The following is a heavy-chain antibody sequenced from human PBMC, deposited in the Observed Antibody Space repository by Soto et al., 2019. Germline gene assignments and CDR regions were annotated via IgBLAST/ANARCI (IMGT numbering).Heavy chain of an antibody. CDR3: ARHSLALRKNNWFDP. J-gene: IGHJ5*02. CDR2: IFYLGSS. CDR1: GDSIIRSDFY. D-gene: IGHD3-3*02. Sequence: WGTLFLTCTVFGDSIIRSDFYWGWVRQPPGKGLEWIGSIFYLGSSYYNPSLKSRVTMSVDTSKNQFSLRLRSVTAADTALYFCARHSLALRKNNWFDPWGQGIMVTVSS. V-gene: IGHV4-39*01.